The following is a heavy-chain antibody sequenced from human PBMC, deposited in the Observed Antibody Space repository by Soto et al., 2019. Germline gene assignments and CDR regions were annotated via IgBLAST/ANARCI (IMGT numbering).Heavy chain of an antibody. CDR2: ISWNGGSR. D-gene: IGHD6-13*01. CDR3: AKDLRSTAWYSISFIDY. CDR1: GLTFKSYA. Sequence: GGSLRLSCAASGLTFKSYAVSWVRQAPGKGLEWVSVISWNGGSRGYADSVQGRFTISRDNAKNSLYLQMNSLKPEDTALYYCAKDLRSTAWYSISFIDYWGQGALVTVSS. V-gene: IGHV3-9*01. J-gene: IGHJ4*02.